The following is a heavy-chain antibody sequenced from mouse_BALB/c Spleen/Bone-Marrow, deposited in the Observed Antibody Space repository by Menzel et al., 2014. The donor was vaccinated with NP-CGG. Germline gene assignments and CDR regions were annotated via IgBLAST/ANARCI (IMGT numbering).Heavy chain of an antibody. Sequence: LVKTGASVKISCKASDYSFTDYYMHWVKQTHGKSLGWIGYISCYNGATSYNQKFKGKATFTVDTSSSTAYMQFSSLTSEDSAVDYCARSEGIYYYGSSYALDYWGQGTSVTVSS. V-gene: IGHV1S34*01. CDR2: ISCYNGAT. CDR1: DYSFTDYY. D-gene: IGHD1-1*01. CDR3: ARSEGIYYYGSSYALDY. J-gene: IGHJ4*01.